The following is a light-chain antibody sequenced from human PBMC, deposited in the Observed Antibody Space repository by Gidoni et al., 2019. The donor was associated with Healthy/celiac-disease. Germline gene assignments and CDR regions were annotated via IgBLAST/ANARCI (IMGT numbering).Light chain of an antibody. CDR3: QKYNSAPYT. V-gene: IGKV1-27*01. CDR2: AAS. Sequence: DIQMNQSPSSLSASVGDRVTITCRASQGISRYLAWYQQKPGKVPKLLIYAASTLQSGVPSRFSGSGSGTDFTLTISSLHPEDVASYYCQKYNSAPYTFGQWTKLEIK. J-gene: IGKJ2*01. CDR1: QGISRY.